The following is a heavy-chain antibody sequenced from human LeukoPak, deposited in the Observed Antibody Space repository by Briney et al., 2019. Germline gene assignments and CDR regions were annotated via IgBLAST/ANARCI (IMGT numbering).Heavy chain of an antibody. J-gene: IGHJ6*02. CDR2: ISWNSGSI. V-gene: IGHV3-9*01. CDR1: GFTFDDYA. CDR3: AKDTSPHYYYGMDV. Sequence: GRSLRLSCAASGFTFDDYAMHWVRQAPGKGLEWVSGISWNSGSIGYADSVKGRFTTSRDNAKNSLYLQMNSLRAEDTALYYCAKDTSPHYYYGMDVWGQGTTVTVSS.